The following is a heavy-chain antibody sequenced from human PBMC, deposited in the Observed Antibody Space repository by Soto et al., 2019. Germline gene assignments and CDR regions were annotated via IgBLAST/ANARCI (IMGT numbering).Heavy chain of an antibody. CDR1: LAPYNSPT. J-gene: IGHJ4*02. D-gene: IGHD3-10*01. Sequence: SVTVSCNGCLAPYNSPTITWEPQPPGQGLEWMGRIIPILGIANYAQKFQGRVTITADKSTSTAYMELGSLSSEDTAVYYCARGSTTMVRGVTNWGQGTLVTVSS. CDR3: ARGSTTMVRGVTN. CDR2: IIPILGIA. V-gene: IGHV1-69*02.